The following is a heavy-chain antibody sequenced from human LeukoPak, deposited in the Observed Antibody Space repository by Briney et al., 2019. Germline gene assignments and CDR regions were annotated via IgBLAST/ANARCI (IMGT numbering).Heavy chain of an antibody. V-gene: IGHV1-18*01. J-gene: IGHJ4*02. CDR1: GYTFTTYA. CDR3: ARELPRSGSSFRFFDY. D-gene: IGHD6-6*01. CDR2: ISPHNGNT. Sequence: ASVKVSCKASGYTFTTYAMSWVRQAPGQGLEWMGWISPHNGNTNYAQKLQGRVTMTTDTSTSTAYMELRSLRSDDTAVYYCARELPRSGSSFRFFDYWGQGTLVTVSP.